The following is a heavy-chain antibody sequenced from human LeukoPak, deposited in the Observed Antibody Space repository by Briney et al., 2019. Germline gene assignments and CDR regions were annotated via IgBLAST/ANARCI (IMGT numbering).Heavy chain of an antibody. V-gene: IGHV3-23*01. J-gene: IGHJ6*02. CDR1: GFTFSSYA. D-gene: IGHD2-15*01. CDR3: AKGSPIKGYSMDF. Sequence: GGSLRLSCAASGFTFSSYALTWVRQAPGKGLEWVSGISGSGGSTYYAASVKGRFTISRDNSKNTLYLQMNSLRAEDTAVYYCAKGSPIKGYSMDFWGQGTTVTVSS. CDR2: ISGSGGST.